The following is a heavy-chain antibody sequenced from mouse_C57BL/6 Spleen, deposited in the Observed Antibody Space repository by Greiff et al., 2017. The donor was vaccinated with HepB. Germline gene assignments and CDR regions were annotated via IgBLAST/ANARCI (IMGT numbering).Heavy chain of an antibody. Sequence: QVHVKQSGAELVKPGASVKISCKASGYAFSSYWMNWVKQRPGKGLEWIGQIYPGDGDTNYNGKFKGKATLTADKSSSTAYMQLSSLTSEDSAVYFCARLTTLYFGYWGQGTTLTVSS. CDR2: IYPGDGDT. J-gene: IGHJ2*01. D-gene: IGHD2-1*01. CDR1: GYAFSSYW. V-gene: IGHV1-80*01. CDR3: ARLTTLYFGY.